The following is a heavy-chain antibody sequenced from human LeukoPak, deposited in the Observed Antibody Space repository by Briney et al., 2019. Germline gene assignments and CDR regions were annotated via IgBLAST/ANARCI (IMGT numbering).Heavy chain of an antibody. CDR3: AREPYCSGGSCYRSIDY. J-gene: IGHJ4*02. D-gene: IGHD2-15*01. CDR1: GGSISSYY. V-gene: IGHV4-4*07. Sequence: PSETLSLTCTVSGGSISSYYWSWIRQPAGKGLEWIGRIYTSGSTDYNPSLKSRVTMSVDTSKNQFSLKLSSVTAADTAVYYCAREPYCSGGSCYRSIDYWGQGTLVTVSS. CDR2: IYTSGST.